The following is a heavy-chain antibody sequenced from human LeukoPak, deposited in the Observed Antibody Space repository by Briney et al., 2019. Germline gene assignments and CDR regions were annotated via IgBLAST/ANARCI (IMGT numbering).Heavy chain of an antibody. V-gene: IGHV3-30-3*01. D-gene: IGHD4-23*01. CDR3: TRGTNDYGGIERKKPFDY. J-gene: IGHJ4*02. CDR2: ISYDGSNK. Sequence: GGSLRLSCAASGFVFSSYAMHWVRQAPGKGLEWVTVISYDGSNKYYVDSVKGRFTISRDNSKNTLYLQMSSLRAEDTAVYYCTRGTNDYGGIERKKPFDYWGQGTLVTVSS. CDR1: GFVFSSYA.